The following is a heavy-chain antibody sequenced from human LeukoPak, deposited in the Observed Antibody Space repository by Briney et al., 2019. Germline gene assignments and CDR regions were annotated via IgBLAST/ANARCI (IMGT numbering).Heavy chain of an antibody. CDR1: GGTFSSYA. CDR3: ARELYYDILTGPLDY. D-gene: IGHD3-9*01. V-gene: IGHV1-69*13. Sequence: SVKVSCKASGGTFSSYAISWVRQAPGQGLEWMGGIIPIFGTANYAQKFQGRVTITADESTSTAYMELSSLRSEDTAVYYCARELYYDILTGPLDYWGQGTLVTVSS. CDR2: IIPIFGTA. J-gene: IGHJ4*02.